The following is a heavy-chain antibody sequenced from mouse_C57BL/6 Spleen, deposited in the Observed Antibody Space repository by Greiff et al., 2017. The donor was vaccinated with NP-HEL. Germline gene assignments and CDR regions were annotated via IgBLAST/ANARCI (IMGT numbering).Heavy chain of an antibody. D-gene: IGHD1-1*01. CDR3: TRDQYNGSSYVNFDY. V-gene: IGHV5-9-1*02. Sequence: DVHLVESGEGLVKPGGSLKLSCAASGFTFSSYAMSWVRQTPEKRLEWVAYISSGGDYIYYADTVKGRFTISRDNARNTLYLQMSSLKSEDTAMYYCTRDQYNGSSYVNFDYWGKGTTLTVSS. CDR2: ISSGGDYI. CDR1: GFTFSSYA. J-gene: IGHJ2*01.